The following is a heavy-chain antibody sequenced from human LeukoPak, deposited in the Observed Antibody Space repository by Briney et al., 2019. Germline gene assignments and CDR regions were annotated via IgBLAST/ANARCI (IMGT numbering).Heavy chain of an antibody. Sequence: PGGSLRLSCAASGFTFNDYYMTWIRQAPGKGLEWVSSISSSGNTINDADSVRGRFTISRDNAKNSLYLQMNSLRAEDTAVYYCARRETYYYDSSGYYFDYWGQGTLVTVSS. CDR3: ARRETYYYDSSGYYFDY. CDR2: ISSSGNTI. J-gene: IGHJ4*02. CDR1: GFTFNDYY. V-gene: IGHV3-11*04. D-gene: IGHD3-22*01.